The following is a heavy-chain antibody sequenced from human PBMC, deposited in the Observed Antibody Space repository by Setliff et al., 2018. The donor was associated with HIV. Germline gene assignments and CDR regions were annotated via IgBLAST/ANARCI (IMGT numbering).Heavy chain of an antibody. D-gene: IGHD3-3*01. J-gene: IGHJ3*02. V-gene: IGHV4-38-2*02. CDR1: GYSISSGYY. Sequence: PSETLSLTCTVSGYSISSGYYWGWIRQPPGKGLEWIASIYHSGSTYSSPSLKSRVTISVDWSKNQFSLGLSSVTAADTAVYYCARVSFWAFDIWGQGSMVTVSS. CDR2: IYHSGST. CDR3: ARVSFWAFDI.